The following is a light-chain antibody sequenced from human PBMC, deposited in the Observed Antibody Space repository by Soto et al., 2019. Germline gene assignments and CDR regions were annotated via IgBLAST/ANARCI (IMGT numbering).Light chain of an antibody. V-gene: IGKV1-5*03. J-gene: IGKJ4*01. Sequence: DIKMNQSPSTLSASGGERVTITCRASQSISSWLAWYQQKPGKAPKLLIYKASSLESGVPSRFSGSGSGTEFTLTISSLQPDDFATYYCQQFKSYPLTFGGGTKVDIK. CDR1: QSISSW. CDR3: QQFKSYPLT. CDR2: KAS.